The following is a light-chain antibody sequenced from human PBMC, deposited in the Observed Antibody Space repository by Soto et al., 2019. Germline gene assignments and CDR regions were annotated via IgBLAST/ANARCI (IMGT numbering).Light chain of an antibody. CDR1: QSVSSRY. Sequence: EIVLTQYPGTRSLSPGERATLSCRASQSVSSRYLALYQQKPCQAPRLLIYGASSRATGITDRFSGSGSGTDFTLTISSLQHEDFAVYYCQQYGSSTLTFGGGTKVDIK. CDR2: GAS. J-gene: IGKJ4*01. V-gene: IGKV3-20*01. CDR3: QQYGSSTLT.